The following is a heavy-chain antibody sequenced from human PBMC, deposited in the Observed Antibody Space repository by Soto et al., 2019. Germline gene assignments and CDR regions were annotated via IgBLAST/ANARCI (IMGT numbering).Heavy chain of an antibody. V-gene: IGHV3-30*03. CDR1: GFTFSSYG. CDR2: ISYDGSNK. J-gene: IGHJ4*02. CDR3: ATAGYFDY. Sequence: QVQLVESGGGVVQPGRSLRLSCAASGFTFSSYGMHWVRQAPGKGLEWVAVISYDGSNKYYADSVKGRFTISRDNSKNTLYLQMNSLRAEDTAVYYGATAGYFDYWGQGTLVTVSS.